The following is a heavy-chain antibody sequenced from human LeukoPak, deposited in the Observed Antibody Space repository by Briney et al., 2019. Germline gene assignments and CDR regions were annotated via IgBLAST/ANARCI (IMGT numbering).Heavy chain of an antibody. Sequence: ASVKVSCKASGYTFTSYDINWVRQATGQGLEWMGWMNPNSGNTGYAQKFQGRVTMTRDTSISTAYMELSRLRSDDTAVYYCARSPFMVRGVIAWFDPWGQGTLVTVSS. CDR1: GYTFTSYD. CDR3: ARSPFMVRGVIAWFDP. CDR2: MNPNSGNT. D-gene: IGHD3-10*01. V-gene: IGHV1-8*01. J-gene: IGHJ5*02.